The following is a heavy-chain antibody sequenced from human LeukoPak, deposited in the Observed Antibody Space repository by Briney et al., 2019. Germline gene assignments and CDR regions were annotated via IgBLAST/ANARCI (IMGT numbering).Heavy chain of an antibody. J-gene: IGHJ4*02. CDR1: GFTFSNAW. D-gene: IGHD3-16*02. Sequence: GGSLRLSCAASGFTFSNAWMSWVRQAPGKGLEWVGRIKSKTDGGTTGYAAPVKGRFTISRDDSKNTLYLQMNSLKTEDTAVYYCTTENYVWGSYLWGQGTLVTVSS. CDR3: TTENYVWGSYL. V-gene: IGHV3-15*01. CDR2: IKSKTDGGTT.